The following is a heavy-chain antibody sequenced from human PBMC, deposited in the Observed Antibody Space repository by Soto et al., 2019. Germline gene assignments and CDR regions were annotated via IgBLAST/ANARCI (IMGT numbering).Heavy chain of an antibody. CDR2: IYYSGST. Sequence: QVQLQESGPGLVTPSETLSLTCTVSGGSVSSGSYDWSWIRQPPGKGLEWIGYIYYSGSTNYNPSLKSRVTISVYTSKNQFSMKLSSVTAADTAVYYCARGIEGWYQGRYYYGMDVWGQGTTVTVSS. J-gene: IGHJ6*02. CDR1: GGSVSSGSYD. D-gene: IGHD6-19*01. CDR3: ARGIEGWYQGRYYYGMDV. V-gene: IGHV4-61*01.